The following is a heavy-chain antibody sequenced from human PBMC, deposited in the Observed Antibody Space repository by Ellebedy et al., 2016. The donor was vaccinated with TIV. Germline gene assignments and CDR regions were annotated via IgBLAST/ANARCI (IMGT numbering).Heavy chain of an antibody. D-gene: IGHD6-19*01. J-gene: IGHJ4*02. CDR3: ARRSSYWSALHF. CDR2: IYYPGST. Sequence: MPSETLSPTCTVPGGSITSFYWSWTRQTPGKGLEYIGNIYYPGSTNYNPSLKSRVTISVDTSKNQFSLKLTSVTAADTAMYYCARRSSYWSALHFWGQGTLATVSS. CDR1: GGSITSFY. V-gene: IGHV4-59*08.